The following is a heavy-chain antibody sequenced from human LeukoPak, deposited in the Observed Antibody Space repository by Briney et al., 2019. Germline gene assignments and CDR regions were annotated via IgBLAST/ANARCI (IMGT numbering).Heavy chain of an antibody. Sequence: PGGSLRLSCAASGFTFSSYEMNWVRQAPGKGLEWVSYISSSGSTIYYADSVKGRFTISRDNAKNSLYLQMNSLRAEDTAVYYCARDLGGVIAPDAFDIWGQGTMVTVSS. CDR2: ISSSGSTI. CDR1: GFTFSSYE. V-gene: IGHV3-48*03. J-gene: IGHJ3*02. CDR3: ARDLGGVIAPDAFDI. D-gene: IGHD3-16*02.